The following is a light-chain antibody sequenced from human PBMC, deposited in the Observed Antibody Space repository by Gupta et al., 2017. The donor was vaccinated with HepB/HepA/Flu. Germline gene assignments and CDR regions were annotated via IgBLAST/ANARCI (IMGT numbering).Light chain of an antibody. CDR3: STWDDNLNNVV. Sequence: QSVLTQPPSASGTPGRRSTISRSGGSSNIGANSIYWHQQFPGQAPKLLIFTNNQRPSGVPDRFSGSKSGTSASLAISGLRSEDEADYYCSTWDDNLNNVVFGGGTKLTVL. V-gene: IGLV1-47*01. J-gene: IGLJ2*01. CDR1: SSNIGANS. CDR2: TNN.